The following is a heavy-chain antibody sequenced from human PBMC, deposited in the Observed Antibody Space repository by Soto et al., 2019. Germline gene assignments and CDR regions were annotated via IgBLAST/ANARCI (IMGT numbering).Heavy chain of an antibody. J-gene: IGHJ3*02. CDR1: GGTFSNHA. V-gene: IGHV1-69*12. CDR2: IIPIFTTT. CDR3: AREVAADGTFREDVFDI. Sequence: QVQLVQSGAEVKKPGSSVKVSCKASGGTFSNHAINWVRQPPGQGLEWMGRIIPIFTTTDYAQRFQGRVTITADESTITAYMELSSLKHDDTAVYYCAREVAADGTFREDVFDIWGQGTMVTVSS. D-gene: IGHD6-13*01.